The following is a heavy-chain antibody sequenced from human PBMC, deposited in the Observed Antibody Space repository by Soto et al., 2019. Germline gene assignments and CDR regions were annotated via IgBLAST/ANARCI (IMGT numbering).Heavy chain of an antibody. Sequence: GGSLRLSCAASGFTFNSYSMNWVRQAPGKGLEWVSSISSSSSYIYYADSVKGRFTISRDNAKNSLYLQMNSLRAEDTAVYYCARDVCSGGSCKPGYYYYGMDVWGQGTKVTVSS. CDR3: ARDVCSGGSCKPGYYYYGMDV. D-gene: IGHD2-15*01. CDR1: GFTFNSYS. CDR2: ISSSSSYI. J-gene: IGHJ6*02. V-gene: IGHV3-21*01.